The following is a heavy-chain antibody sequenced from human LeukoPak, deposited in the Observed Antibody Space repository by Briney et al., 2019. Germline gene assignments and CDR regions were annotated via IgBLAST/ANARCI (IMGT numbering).Heavy chain of an antibody. J-gene: IGHJ4*02. V-gene: IGHV3-23*01. CDR2: ISGSGDST. Sequence: GGSLRLSCAASGFTFTTYAMSWVRQAPGKGLEWVSVISGSGDSTYYADSVKGRFTISRDNSKNTLYLQMNSLRAEDTAVYYCAFYHNFDYWGQGTLVTVSS. CDR1: GFTFTTYA. CDR3: AFYHNFDY. D-gene: IGHD3-16*02.